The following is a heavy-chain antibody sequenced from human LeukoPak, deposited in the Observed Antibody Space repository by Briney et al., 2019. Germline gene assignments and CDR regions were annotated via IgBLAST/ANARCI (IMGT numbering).Heavy chain of an antibody. CDR1: GGTFSSYA. V-gene: IGHV1-69*05. CDR3: AIAARPRIGSYFDY. D-gene: IGHD6-6*01. J-gene: IGHJ4*02. CDR2: IIPIFGTA. Sequence: SVKVSCKASGGTFSSYAISWVRQAPGQGLEWMGGIIPIFGTASYAQKFQGRVTITTDESTSTAYMELSSLRSEDTAVYYCAIAARPRIGSYFDYWGQGTLVTVSS.